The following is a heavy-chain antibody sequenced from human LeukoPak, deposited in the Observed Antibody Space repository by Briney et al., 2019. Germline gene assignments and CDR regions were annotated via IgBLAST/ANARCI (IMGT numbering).Heavy chain of an antibody. Sequence: SETLSLTCTVSGGSISSYYWSWIRQPPGKGLEWIGYIYYSGSTNYNPSLKSRVTISVDTSKNQFSLKLSSVTAADTAVYYCARTKPGAVPGDFDYWGQGTLVTVS. J-gene: IGHJ4*02. CDR2: IYYSGST. V-gene: IGHV4-59*01. D-gene: IGHD6-19*01. CDR3: ARTKPGAVPGDFDY. CDR1: GGSISSYY.